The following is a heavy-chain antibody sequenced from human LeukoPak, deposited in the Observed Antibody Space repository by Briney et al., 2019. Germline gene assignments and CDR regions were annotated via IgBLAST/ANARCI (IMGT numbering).Heavy chain of an antibody. J-gene: IGHJ4*02. Sequence: GGSLRLSCAASGFTVSTYRMSWVRQAPGKGLQWVSAINPTDDTTYYADSVKGRFTISRDDSKNTLYLQMNSLRAEDSAVYYCARRVPYTVATDYWGQGTLVTVSS. V-gene: IGHV3-23*01. CDR2: INPTDDTT. CDR1: GFTVSTYR. CDR3: ARRVPYTVATDY. D-gene: IGHD4-17*01.